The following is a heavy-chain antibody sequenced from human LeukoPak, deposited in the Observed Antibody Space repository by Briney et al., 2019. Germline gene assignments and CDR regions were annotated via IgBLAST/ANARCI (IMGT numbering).Heavy chain of an antibody. CDR3: ASTHHSSGWDFDY. J-gene: IGHJ4*02. D-gene: IGHD6-19*01. CDR2: INPNSGGT. V-gene: IGHV1-2*02. CDR1: GCTFTGYY. Sequence: ASVKVSCKASGCTFTGYYMHWVRQAPGQGLEWMGWINPNSGGTNYAQKFQGRVTMTRDTSISTAYMELSRLRSDDTAVYYCASTHHSSGWDFDYWGQGTLVTVSS.